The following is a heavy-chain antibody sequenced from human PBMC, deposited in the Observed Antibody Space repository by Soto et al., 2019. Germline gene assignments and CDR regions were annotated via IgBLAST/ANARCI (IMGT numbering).Heavy chain of an antibody. CDR2: VTFSGST. J-gene: IGHJ5*02. Sequence: QVQLQESGPGLLKPSQTLSLTCSVSGGSMSSGDYYWSWLRQHPGKGLEWIGYVTFSGSTYYYPSLKRRVTVSVDTSKNQFSLKLSSVAAADTAVYYCAREDWADTAGFDPWGQGTLVTVSS. V-gene: IGHV4-31*03. D-gene: IGHD5-18*01. CDR1: GGSMSSGDYY. CDR3: AREDWADTAGFDP.